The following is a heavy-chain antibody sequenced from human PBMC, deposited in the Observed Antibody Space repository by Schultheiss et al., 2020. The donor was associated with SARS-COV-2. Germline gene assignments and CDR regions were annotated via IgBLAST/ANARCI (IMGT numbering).Heavy chain of an antibody. Sequence: GGSLRLSCAASGFTFSNAWMSWVRQAPGKGLEWVSSISSSSSYIYYADSVKGRFTISRDNSKNTLYLQMNSLKTEDTAVYYCTTDPLVLRYFDWLHDWFDPWGQGTLVTVSS. V-gene: IGHV3-21*03. CDR2: ISSSSSYI. CDR3: TTDPLVLRYFDWLHDWFDP. D-gene: IGHD3-9*01. CDR1: GFTFSNAW. J-gene: IGHJ5*02.